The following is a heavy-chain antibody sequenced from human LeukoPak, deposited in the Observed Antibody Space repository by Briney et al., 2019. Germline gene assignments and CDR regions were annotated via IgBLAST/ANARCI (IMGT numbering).Heavy chain of an antibody. CDR2: IYYSGST. V-gene: IGHV4-30-4*01. J-gene: IGHJ4*02. D-gene: IGHD3-22*01. Sequence: SETLSLTCTVSGGSISSGDYYWSWIRQPPGKGLEWIGYIYYSGSTNYNPSLKSRVTISVDTSKNQFSLKLSSVTAADTAVYYCARLSQYYYDSSGTYYFDYWGQGTLVTVSS. CDR3: ARLSQYYYDSSGTYYFDY. CDR1: GGSISSGDYY.